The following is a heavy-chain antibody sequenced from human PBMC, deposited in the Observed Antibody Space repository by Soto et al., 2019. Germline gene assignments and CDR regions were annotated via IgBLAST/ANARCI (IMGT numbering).Heavy chain of an antibody. CDR3: AKKTIFGVVTSPGGMDV. J-gene: IGHJ6*02. CDR1: GFTFSSYA. D-gene: IGHD3-3*01. Sequence: GGSLRLSCAASGFTFSSYAMSWVRQAPGKGLEWVSAISGSGGSTYYADSVKGRFTISRDNSKNTLYLQMNSLRAEDTAVYYCAKKTIFGVVTSPGGMDVWGQGTTVTVSS. CDR2: ISGSGGST. V-gene: IGHV3-23*01.